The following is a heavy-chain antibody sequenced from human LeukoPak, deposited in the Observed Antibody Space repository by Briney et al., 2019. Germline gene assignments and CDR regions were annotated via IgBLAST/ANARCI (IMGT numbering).Heavy chain of an antibody. Sequence: SGTLSLTCAVSGGSISSSNWWSWVRQPPGKGLEWIGDIYHSGSTNYNPSLKSRVTISVDKSKNQFSLKLSSVTAADTAVYYCARDRVSRSDILTGYYKRAFDIWGQGTVVTVSS. CDR2: IYHSGST. J-gene: IGHJ3*02. D-gene: IGHD3-9*01. V-gene: IGHV4-4*02. CDR1: GGSISSSNW. CDR3: ARDRVSRSDILTGYYKRAFDI.